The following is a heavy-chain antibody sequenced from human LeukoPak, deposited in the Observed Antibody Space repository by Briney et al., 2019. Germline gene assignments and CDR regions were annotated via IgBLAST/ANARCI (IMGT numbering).Heavy chain of an antibody. CDR2: INPNSGGT. Sequence: ASVKVSCKASGYTFTGYYMHWVRQAPGQGLEWMGWINPNSGGTNYAQKFQGRVTMTRDTSISTAYMELSRLRSDDTAGYYCAREGRDILTGNYYHYMDVWGKGTTVTVSS. CDR3: AREGRDILTGNYYHYMDV. CDR1: GYTFTGYY. V-gene: IGHV1-2*02. J-gene: IGHJ6*03. D-gene: IGHD3-9*01.